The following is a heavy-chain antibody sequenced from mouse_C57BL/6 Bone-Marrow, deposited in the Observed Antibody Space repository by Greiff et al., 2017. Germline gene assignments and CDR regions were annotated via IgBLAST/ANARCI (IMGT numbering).Heavy chain of an antibody. Sequence: QVQLQQPGAELVRPGSSVKLSCKASGYTFTSYWMDWVKQRPGQGLEWIGNIYPSDSETHYNQKFKDKATLTVAKSSSTAYMQLSSLTSKDSAVYYCARSGGAMDYWGQGTSVTVSS. D-gene: IGHD3-1*01. CDR1: GYTFTSYW. J-gene: IGHJ4*01. V-gene: IGHV1-61*01. CDR2: IYPSDSET. CDR3: ARSGGAMDY.